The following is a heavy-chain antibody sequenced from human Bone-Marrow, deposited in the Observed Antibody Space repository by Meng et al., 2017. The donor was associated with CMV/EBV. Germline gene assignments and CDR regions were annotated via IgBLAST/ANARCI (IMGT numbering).Heavy chain of an antibody. D-gene: IGHD4-11*01. CDR2: ISYDGSNK. CDR3: ARDYWDSNYEDPYYYYGMDV. V-gene: IGHV3-30-3*01. CDR1: GFTFSSYA. J-gene: IGHJ6*04. Sequence: GESLKIYCAASGFTFSSYAMHWVRQAPGKGLEWVAVISYDGSNKYYADSVKGRFTISRDNSKNTLYLQMNSLRAEDTAVYYCARDYWDSNYEDPYYYYGMDVWGEGTTVTVSS.